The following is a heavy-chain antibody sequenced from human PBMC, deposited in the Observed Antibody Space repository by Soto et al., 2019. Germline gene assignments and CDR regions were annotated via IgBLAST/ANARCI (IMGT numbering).Heavy chain of an antibody. CDR3: ARVCGGDCHSGMDV. V-gene: IGHV4-31*03. CDR1: GGSISSGGYY. CDR2: IYYSGST. D-gene: IGHD2-21*02. Sequence: QVQLQESGPGLVKPSQTLSLTCTVSGGSISSGGYYWSWIRQHPGKGLEWIGYIYYSGSTYYNPSLMMRVTISVDTSKNQFSLKLSSVTAADTAVYYCARVCGGDCHSGMDVWGQGTTVTVSS. J-gene: IGHJ6*02.